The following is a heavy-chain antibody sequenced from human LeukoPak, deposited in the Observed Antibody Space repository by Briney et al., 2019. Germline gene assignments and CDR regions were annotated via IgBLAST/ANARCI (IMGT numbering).Heavy chain of an antibody. Sequence: SETLSLTCTVSGGSINTGGYYWSWIRQHPGKGLEWIGFIHYSGSTYYNPSLRSRVTMSVDTSENQFSLEVTSVTAADTAVHYCARTSEDTGYGDFDYWGQGTLVTVSS. D-gene: IGHD4-17*01. J-gene: IGHJ4*02. CDR3: ARTSEDTGYGDFDY. CDR2: IHYSGST. CDR1: GGSINTGGYY. V-gene: IGHV4-31*03.